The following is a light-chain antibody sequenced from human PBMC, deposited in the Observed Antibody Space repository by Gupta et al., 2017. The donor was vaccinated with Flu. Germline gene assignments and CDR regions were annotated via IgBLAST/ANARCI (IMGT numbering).Light chain of an antibody. CDR3: MQGAHWPWA. CDR2: TVS. CDR1: YSAGNTY. J-gene: IGKJ1*01. Sequence: YSAGNTYLHRFQQRPGHSPRRLIYTVSNRESGVPASFSGSGSVPDFTLQISRVEAEDVWIYYCMQGAHWPWAFGPGTLLEI. V-gene: IGKV2-30*01.